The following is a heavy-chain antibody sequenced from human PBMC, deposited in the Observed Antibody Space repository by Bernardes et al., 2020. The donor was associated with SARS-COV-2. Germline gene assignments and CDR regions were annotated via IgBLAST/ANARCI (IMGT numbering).Heavy chain of an antibody. CDR3: ARINVVGSSVHLDY. J-gene: IGHJ4*02. V-gene: IGHV3-21*01. CDR2: ISSTSNYI. D-gene: IGHD1-26*01. Sequence: GGSLRLSCAASGFTFSSYNMNWVRQAPGKGLEWVSSISSTSNYIYYADSVKGRFSISRDNAENSMYLQMTSLRVEDTATYYCARINVVGSSVHLDYWGQGALVTVSS. CDR1: GFTFSSYN.